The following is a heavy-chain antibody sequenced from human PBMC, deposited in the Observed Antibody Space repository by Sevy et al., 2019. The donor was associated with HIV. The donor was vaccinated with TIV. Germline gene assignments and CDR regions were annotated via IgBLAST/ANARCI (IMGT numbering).Heavy chain of an antibody. J-gene: IGHJ2*01. D-gene: IGHD3-16*01. CDR2: ISYDGGKK. Sequence: GGSLRLSCEASGFTFSSYTMHWVRQAPGKGLEWVAVISYDGGKKYYADSVQGRFTISRDNSKNTLSLQMNSLRGEYTAVYHCTRDPFIMTLDWYFDFWGRGTLVTVSS. CDR1: GFTFSSYT. V-gene: IGHV3-30*04. CDR3: TRDPFIMTLDWYFDF.